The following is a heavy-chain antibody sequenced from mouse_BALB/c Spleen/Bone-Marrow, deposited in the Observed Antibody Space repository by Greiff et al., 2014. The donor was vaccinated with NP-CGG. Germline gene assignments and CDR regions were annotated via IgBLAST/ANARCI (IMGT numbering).Heavy chain of an antibody. CDR1: GFTFSDFY. V-gene: IGHV5-4*02. CDR3: ARDRGVQGYAMDY. J-gene: IGHJ4*01. D-gene: IGHD2-14*01. CDR2: ISYGGSYI. Sequence: VQLKESGGGLVKPGGSLKLSCAASGFTFSDFYMYWVRQTPEKRLEWVATISYGGSYIYYPDSVKGRFTISRDDAKNNLHLQMSSLKSEDTAMYYCARDRGVQGYAMDYWGQGTSVTVSS.